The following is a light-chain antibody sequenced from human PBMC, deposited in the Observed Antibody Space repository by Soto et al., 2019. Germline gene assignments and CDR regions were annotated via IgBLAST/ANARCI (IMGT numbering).Light chain of an antibody. CDR3: QSYDNTLKGCV. J-gene: IGLJ1*01. V-gene: IGLV2-14*01. CDR1: SSDVGGYNY. Sequence: QSALTQPASVSGSPGQSITISCTGTSSDVGGYNYVSWYQQHPGKAPKLMIYGNTNRPSGVPDRFSGSKSGSSASLAITGVQAEDEAEYYCQSYDNTLKGCVFGTGTKVTVL. CDR2: GNT.